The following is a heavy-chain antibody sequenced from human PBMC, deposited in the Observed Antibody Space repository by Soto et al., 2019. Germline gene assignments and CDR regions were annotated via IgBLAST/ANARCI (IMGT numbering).Heavy chain of an antibody. Sequence: PGGSLRLSCAASGFTFSSYAMHWVRQAPGKGLEWVAVISYDGSNKYYADSVKGRFTISRDNSKNTLYLQMNSLRAEDTAVYYCARGSEEYYDFWSGYSRPFDYWGQGTLVTVSS. J-gene: IGHJ4*02. CDR3: ARGSEEYYDFWSGYSRPFDY. V-gene: IGHV3-30-3*01. D-gene: IGHD3-3*01. CDR1: GFTFSSYA. CDR2: ISYDGSNK.